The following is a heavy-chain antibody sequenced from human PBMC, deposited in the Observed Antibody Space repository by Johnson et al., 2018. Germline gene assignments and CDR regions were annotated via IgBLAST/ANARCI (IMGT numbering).Heavy chain of an antibody. CDR3: AKGIALYYDFWSGLL. J-gene: IGHJ4*02. V-gene: IGHV3-43*01. Sequence: VQLVQSGGGAVQPGGSXRLSCAASGFTFDDYTMPWVRPVPGKGREWISLMSWDGNSAHYADSVKGRFTISRDNSKNALYLQLNSLTTEDTALYYCAKGIALYYDFWSGLLWGQGTQVTVSS. CDR2: MSWDGNSA. CDR1: GFTFDDYT. D-gene: IGHD3-3*01.